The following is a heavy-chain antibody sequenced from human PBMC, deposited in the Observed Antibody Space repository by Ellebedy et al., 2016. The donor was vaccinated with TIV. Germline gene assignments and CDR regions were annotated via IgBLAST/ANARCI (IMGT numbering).Heavy chain of an antibody. J-gene: IGHJ4*02. D-gene: IGHD2-15*01. CDR2: INAGNDNT. CDR3: ARGDRVAPPFDY. V-gene: IGHV1-3*01. Sequence: AASVKVSCKASGYTFTSYAMHWVRQAPGQRLEWMGWINAGNDNTKYSQKFQGRVTITRDTSASTAYMELSSLRSEDTAVYYCARGDRVAPPFDYWGQGTLVTVSS. CDR1: GYTFTSYA.